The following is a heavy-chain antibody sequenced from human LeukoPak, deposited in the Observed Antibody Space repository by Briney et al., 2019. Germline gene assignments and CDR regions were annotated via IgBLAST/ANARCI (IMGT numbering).Heavy chain of an antibody. J-gene: IGHJ4*02. CDR3: ARARASGRSGFDY. CDR1: GLTVSSYS. V-gene: IGHV3-48*02. D-gene: IGHD2-15*01. Sequence: GGSLRLSCAASGLTVSSYSMNWVRQAPGKGLEWVSYISSSSSTIYYADSVKGRFTISRDNAKNSQYLQMNSLRDEDTAVYYCARARASGRSGFDYWGQGTLVTVSS. CDR2: ISSSSSTI.